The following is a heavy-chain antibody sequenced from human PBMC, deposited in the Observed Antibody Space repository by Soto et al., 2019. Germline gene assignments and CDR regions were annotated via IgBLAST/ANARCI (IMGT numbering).Heavy chain of an antibody. J-gene: IGHJ6*02. CDR2: IWYDGSNK. D-gene: IGHD6-19*01. Sequence: QVQLVESGGGVVQPGRSLSLSCAASGFTFSSYGMHWVRQAPGKGLEWVAVIWYDGSNKYYADSVKGRFTISRDNSKNTLYLQMNSLRAEDTAVYYCARHRIAVAGPYGMDVWGQGTTVTVSS. CDR3: ARHRIAVAGPYGMDV. V-gene: IGHV3-33*01. CDR1: GFTFSSYG.